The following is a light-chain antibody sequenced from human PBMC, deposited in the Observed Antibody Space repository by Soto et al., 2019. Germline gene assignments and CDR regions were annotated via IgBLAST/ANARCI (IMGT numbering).Light chain of an antibody. V-gene: IGKV3-11*01. Sequence: EIVLTQSPATLSLSPGERATLSCRASQSVSSYLAWYQQKPGRAPRLLLYDASNRATGIPARFSGSGSGTDFTLTISRQEAEDFAVYYCQQRSNWPTFGQGTRLEIK. CDR3: QQRSNWPT. J-gene: IGKJ5*01. CDR2: DAS. CDR1: QSVSSY.